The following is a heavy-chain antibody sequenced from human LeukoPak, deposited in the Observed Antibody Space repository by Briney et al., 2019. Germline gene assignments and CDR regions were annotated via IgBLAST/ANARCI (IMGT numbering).Heavy chain of an antibody. CDR2: MYHSGST. CDR3: ARDGGIVGAANPYFDY. J-gene: IGHJ4*02. V-gene: IGHV4-38-2*02. D-gene: IGHD1-26*01. Sequence: SETLSHTCTVSGYSISSGYYWGWIRQPPGKGLEWIGSMYHSGSTYYNPSLKSRVTISVDTSRNHFSLKLSSVTASDTALYHCARDGGIVGAANPYFDYWGQGTLVTVSS. CDR1: GYSISSGYY.